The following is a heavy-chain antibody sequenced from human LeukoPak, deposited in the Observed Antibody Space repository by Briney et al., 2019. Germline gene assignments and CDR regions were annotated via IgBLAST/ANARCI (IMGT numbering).Heavy chain of an antibody. V-gene: IGHV3-21*01. Sequence: GGSLRLSCAASGFTFSSYSMNWVRQTPGKGLEWVSSISSSSSYIYYADSVKGRFTISRDNAKNSLYLQMNSLRAEDTAVYYCARSRGWYLDYWGQGTLVTVSS. CDR1: GFTFSSYS. CDR3: ARSRGWYLDY. CDR2: ISSSSSYI. D-gene: IGHD6-19*01. J-gene: IGHJ4*02.